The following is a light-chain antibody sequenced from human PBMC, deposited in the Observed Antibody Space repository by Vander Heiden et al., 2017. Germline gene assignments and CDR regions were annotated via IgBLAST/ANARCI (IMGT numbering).Light chain of an antibody. J-gene: IGLJ1*01. V-gene: IGLV2-14*01. CDR3: SSYTSSSTGV. Sequence: QSALTQPASVSGSPGQSITISCTGTSSDVGGYNYVSWYQQHPGKAPKLMIYDVSNRPSGVSNRFSGSKSGNTAFLTISGLQAEDEADYYCSSYTSSSTGVFGTGTKVTVL. CDR2: DVS. CDR1: SSDVGGYNY.